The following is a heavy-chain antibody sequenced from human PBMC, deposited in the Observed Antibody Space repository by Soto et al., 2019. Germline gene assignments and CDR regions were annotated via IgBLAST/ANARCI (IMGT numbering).Heavy chain of an antibody. V-gene: IGHV4-39*01. CDR3: ARHRGPMVRGVITNWFDP. CDR2: IYYSGST. J-gene: IGHJ5*02. D-gene: IGHD3-10*01. Sequence: PSETLSLTCTVSIGSSSSSSYYWGWILQPPGKGLEWIGSIYYSGSTYYNPSLKSRVTISVDTSKNQFSLKLSSVTAADTAVYYCARHRGPMVRGVITNWFDPWGQGTLVTVS. CDR1: IGSSSSSSYY.